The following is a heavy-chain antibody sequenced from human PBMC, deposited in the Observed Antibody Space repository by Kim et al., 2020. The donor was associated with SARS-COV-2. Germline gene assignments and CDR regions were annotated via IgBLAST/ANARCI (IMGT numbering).Heavy chain of an antibody. D-gene: IGHD1-1*01. V-gene: IGHV4-34*01. CDR3: VRGGSRTRRNGLDV. J-gene: IGHJ6*02. Sequence: SETLSLTCGVSGGSLSDNFWTWIRQTPGKGLEWIGEISQRGRTNDNPSLKSRIRLSIDTAKNQFSLNLTAVTAADTGIYCVRGGSRTRRNGLDVWGQGTT. CDR1: GGSLSDNF. CDR2: ISQRGRT.